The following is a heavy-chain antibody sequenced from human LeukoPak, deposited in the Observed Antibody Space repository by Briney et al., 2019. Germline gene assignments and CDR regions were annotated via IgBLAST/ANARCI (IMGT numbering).Heavy chain of an antibody. D-gene: IGHD6-19*01. CDR1: GFTLGSYA. Sequence: PGASLRLSCAASGFTLGSYAMSWVRQAPGKGLEWVSAISGSGGSTYYADSVKGRFTISRDNSKNTLYLQMNSLRAEDTAVYYCAKASGYSSGWYWFDPWGQGTLVTVSS. V-gene: IGHV3-23*01. J-gene: IGHJ5*02. CDR2: ISGSGGST. CDR3: AKASGYSSGWYWFDP.